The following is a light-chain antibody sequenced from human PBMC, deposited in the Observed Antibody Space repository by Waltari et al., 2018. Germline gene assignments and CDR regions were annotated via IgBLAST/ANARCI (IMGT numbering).Light chain of an antibody. Sequence: AITLTKSPSPLSASVGDRVIITCRASQGITNDLGWYQQKPGKAPKLLLYATSILQSGVPSRFSGSGFGTEFTLTISSLQPEDFATYYCLQDYIFPLTFGGGTTVEIK. V-gene: IGKV1-6*02. J-gene: IGKJ4*01. CDR1: QGITND. CDR3: LQDYIFPLT. CDR2: ATS.